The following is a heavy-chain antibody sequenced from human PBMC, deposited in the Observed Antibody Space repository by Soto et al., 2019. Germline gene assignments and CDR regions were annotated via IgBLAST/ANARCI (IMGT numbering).Heavy chain of an antibody. J-gene: IGHJ4*02. CDR1: GFSLSTSGVG. CDR3: AHMRLFPPFDY. Sequence: SGPTLGNPTQTLTMTCTFSGFSLSTSGVGVGWIRQPPGKALEWLALIYWDDDERYSPSLKSRLTITKDTSKNQVVLTMTNMDPVDTATYYCAHMRLFPPFDYWGQGTLVTVSS. CDR2: IYWDDDE. V-gene: IGHV2-5*02.